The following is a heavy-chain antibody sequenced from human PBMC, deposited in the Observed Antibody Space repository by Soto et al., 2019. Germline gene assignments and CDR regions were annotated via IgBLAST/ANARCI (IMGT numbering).Heavy chain of an antibody. CDR1: GGSVSTGMKY. CDR2: MYKTGET. J-gene: IGHJ6*02. V-gene: IGHV4-61*01. Sequence: SETLSLTCTVSGGSVSTGMKYCGWVRQPPGKALEFIGYMYKTGETLLNSSLKSRVTLSMETSKNQFSLTLSSVTAADTAVYFCMKAHESGDFLGMSVWGPGTTVTVSS. D-gene: IGHD3-10*01. CDR3: MKAHESGDFLGMSV.